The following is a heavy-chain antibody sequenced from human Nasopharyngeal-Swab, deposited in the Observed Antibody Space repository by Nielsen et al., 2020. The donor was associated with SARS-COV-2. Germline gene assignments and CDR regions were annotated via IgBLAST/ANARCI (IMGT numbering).Heavy chain of an antibody. CDR2: INPNSGDT. CDR3: ARSGGVGIVAFDM. J-gene: IGHJ3*02. CDR1: GYTFTDYS. D-gene: IGHD2-8*02. V-gene: IGHV1-2*05. Sequence: ASVKVSCKASGYTFTDYSTHWVRQAPAQGLEWMGRINPNSGDTNYAQKFQGRLTMTRDTSISTAYMELSGLRSDDTVVYYCARSGGVGIVAFDMWGQGTMVTVSS.